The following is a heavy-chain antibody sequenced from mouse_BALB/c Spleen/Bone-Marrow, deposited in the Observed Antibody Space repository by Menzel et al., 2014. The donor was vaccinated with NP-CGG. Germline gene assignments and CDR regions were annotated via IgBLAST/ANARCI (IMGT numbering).Heavy chain of an antibody. V-gene: IGHV1-63*02. CDR2: IYPGSGNT. Sequence: VKLVESGAELVRPGTSVKISRKASGYAFTNYWLGWVKQRPGHGLEWIGDIYPGSGNTYYTEKFKGKATLTADTSSSTAYMQLSSLTSEDSAVYFCARRRSLDYWGQGTILTVSS. J-gene: IGHJ2*01. CDR1: GYAFTNYW. CDR3: ARRRSLDY.